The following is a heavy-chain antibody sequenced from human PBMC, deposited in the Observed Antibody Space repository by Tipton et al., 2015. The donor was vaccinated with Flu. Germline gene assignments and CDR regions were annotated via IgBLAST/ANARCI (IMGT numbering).Heavy chain of an antibody. CDR1: GFTFSSYA. CDR2: ISTNGGST. CDR3: ARGGRDGYNSGRDYFDY. Sequence: SLRLSCAASGFTFSSYAMYWVRQAPGKGLEYVSVISTNGGSTYYADSVKGRFTITRDNPKNTLYLQMGSLRAEDMAVYYCARGGRDGYNSGRDYFDYWGQGTLVTVSS. V-gene: IGHV3-64*02. J-gene: IGHJ4*02. D-gene: IGHD5-24*01.